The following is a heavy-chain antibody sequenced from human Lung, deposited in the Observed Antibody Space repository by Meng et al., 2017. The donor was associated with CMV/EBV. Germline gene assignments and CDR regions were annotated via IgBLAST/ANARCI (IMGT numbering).Heavy chain of an antibody. D-gene: IGHD3-22*01. CDR3: THRPMTSAYYYFDY. Sequence: HITVKESCRQLVKPTQTLTLTSSFYGFSLSISGVGVGWIRQPPGKALEWLALIYWDDDKRYSPSLKSRLTITKDTSKNQVVLTMTNMDPVDTATYYCTHRPMTSAYYYFDYWGQGTLVTVSS. CDR2: IYWDDDK. V-gene: IGHV2-5*02. J-gene: IGHJ4*02. CDR1: GFSLSISGVG.